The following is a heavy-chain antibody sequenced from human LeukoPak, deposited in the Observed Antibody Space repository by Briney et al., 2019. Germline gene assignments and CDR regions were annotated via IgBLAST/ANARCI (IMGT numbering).Heavy chain of an antibody. D-gene: IGHD3-10*01. CDR3: AMSGLGTGAWFDP. CDR1: GYTFTSYG. Sequence: ASVKVSCKASGYTFTSYGISWVRQAPGQGLEWMGWISAYNGNTNYAQKLQGRVTMTTDTSISTAYMELSSLRSEDTAVYYCAMSGLGTGAWFDPWGQGTLVTVSS. CDR2: ISAYNGNT. J-gene: IGHJ5*02. V-gene: IGHV1-18*01.